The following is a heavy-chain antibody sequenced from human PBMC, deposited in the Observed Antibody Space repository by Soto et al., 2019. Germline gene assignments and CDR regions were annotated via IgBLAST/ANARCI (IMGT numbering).Heavy chain of an antibody. Sequence: GGSLRLSCAASGFIFSSYGMHWVRQAPGKGLEWVAVIWYDRSNKYYADSVKGRFTISRDNSKNTLSLQMNSLRAEDTAVYYCARGVANYYYGMDVWGQGTTVTSP. V-gene: IGHV3-33*01. D-gene: IGHD2-15*01. CDR1: GFIFSSYG. J-gene: IGHJ6*02. CDR2: IWYDRSNK. CDR3: ARGVANYYYGMDV.